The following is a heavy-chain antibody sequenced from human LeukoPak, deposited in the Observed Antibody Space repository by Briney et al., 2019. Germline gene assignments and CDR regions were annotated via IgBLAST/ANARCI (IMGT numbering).Heavy chain of an antibody. D-gene: IGHD6-13*01. Sequence: GGSLRLSCASSGFSFSSYWMSWVRQAPGKGLEWVSYISSSGSTIYYADSVKGRFTISRDNAKNSLYLQMNSLRAEDTAVYYSARGYSSSSWYNYYYYYGMDVWGQGTTVTVSS. CDR1: GFSFSSYW. V-gene: IGHV3-48*04. CDR3: ARGYSSSSWYNYYYYYGMDV. J-gene: IGHJ6*02. CDR2: ISSSGSTI.